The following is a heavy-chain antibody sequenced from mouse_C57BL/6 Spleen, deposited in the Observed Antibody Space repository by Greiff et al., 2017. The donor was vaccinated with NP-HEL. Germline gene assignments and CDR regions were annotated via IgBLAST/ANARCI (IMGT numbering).Heavy chain of an antibody. Sequence: EVKVEESGGGLVKPGGSLKLSCAASGFTFSSYAMSWVRQTPEKRLEWVATISDGGSYTYYPDNVKGRFTISRDNAKNNLYLQMSHLKSEDTAMYYCARDYYGSSPHYFDYWGQGTTLTVSS. CDR3: ARDYYGSSPHYFDY. CDR1: GFTFSSYA. J-gene: IGHJ2*01. V-gene: IGHV5-4*01. CDR2: ISDGGSYT. D-gene: IGHD1-1*01.